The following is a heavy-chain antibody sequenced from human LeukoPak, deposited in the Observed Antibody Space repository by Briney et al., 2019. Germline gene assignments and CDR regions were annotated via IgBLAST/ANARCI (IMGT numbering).Heavy chain of an antibody. CDR2: INHSGST. D-gene: IGHD3-16*01. J-gene: IGHJ1*01. V-gene: IGHV4-34*01. CDR3: ARGRERLGDRARYFQH. Sequence: SETLSLTCAVYGGSFSGYYWSWIRQPPGEGLEWIGEINHSGSTNYNPSLKSRVTISVDTSKNQFSLKLSSVTAADTAVYYCARGRERLGDRARYFQHWGQGTLVTVSS. CDR1: GGSFSGYY.